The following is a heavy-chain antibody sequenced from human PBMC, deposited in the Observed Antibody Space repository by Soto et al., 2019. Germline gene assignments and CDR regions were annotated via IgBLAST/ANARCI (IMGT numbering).Heavy chain of an antibody. V-gene: IGHV3-74*01. D-gene: IGHD5-18*01. CDR3: AKDSHDGYSYGYDINYFDY. CDR2: IKSDGSST. J-gene: IGHJ4*02. CDR1: GFTFSSYW. Sequence: PGGSLRLSCAASGFTFSSYWMHWVRQAPGKGLVWVSRIKSDGSSTSYADSVKGRFTISRDNSKNTLYLQMNSLRAEDTAVYYCAKDSHDGYSYGYDINYFDYWGQGTLVTVSS.